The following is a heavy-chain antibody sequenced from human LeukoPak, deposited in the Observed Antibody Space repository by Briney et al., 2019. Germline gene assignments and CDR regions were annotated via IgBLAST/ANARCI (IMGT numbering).Heavy chain of an antibody. Sequence: GRTVRLSCAASGFTFSSYSMNWVRQAPGKGLELVSSISSSSSYIYYADSVKGRFTISRDNAKHSLYLQMNSLRAEDTAVYYCARAFSSSSSVFDYWGQGTLVTVSS. V-gene: IGHV3-21*01. J-gene: IGHJ4*02. D-gene: IGHD6-6*01. CDR2: ISSSSSYI. CDR3: ARAFSSSSSVFDY. CDR1: GFTFSSYS.